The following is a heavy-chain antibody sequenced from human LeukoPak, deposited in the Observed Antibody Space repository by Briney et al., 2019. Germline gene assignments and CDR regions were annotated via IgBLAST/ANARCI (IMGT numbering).Heavy chain of an antibody. CDR3: ARDYDILTGYYYYYYYGMDV. CDR2: INPSGGST. CDR1: GYTFTSYY. J-gene: IGHJ6*02. D-gene: IGHD3-9*01. Sequence: ASVKVSCKASGYTFTSYYMHWVRQAPGQGLEWMGIINPSGGSTSYAQKFQGRVTMTRDTSTSTVYMELSSLRSEDTAVYYCARDYDILTGYYYYYYYGMDVWGQGTTVTVSS. V-gene: IGHV1-46*01.